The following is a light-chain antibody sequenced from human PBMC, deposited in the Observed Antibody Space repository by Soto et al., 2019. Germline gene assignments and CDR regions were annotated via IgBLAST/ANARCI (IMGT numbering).Light chain of an antibody. Sequence: QSALTQPASVSGSPGQSITISCTGVSSDVGGYKYVSWYQQHPGKAPKVMIYQINKRPSGVSDRFSGSKSGKTASLTISGLQVDDEADYYCSSYTSSNKVFGGGTQVTVL. J-gene: IGLJ3*02. V-gene: IGLV2-14*01. CDR1: SSDVGGYKY. CDR2: QIN. CDR3: SSYTSSNKV.